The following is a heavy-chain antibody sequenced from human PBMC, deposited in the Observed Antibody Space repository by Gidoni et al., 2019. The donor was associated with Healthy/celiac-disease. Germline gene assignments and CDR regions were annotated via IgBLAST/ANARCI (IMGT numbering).Heavy chain of an antibody. CDR2: ISPIFGTA. V-gene: IGHV1-69*01. CDR1: GGTFSSYA. D-gene: IGHD3-10*01. CDR3: ARGDYYGSGSLYNWFDP. J-gene: IGHJ5*02. Sequence: QVQLVKYGAEAKKTGSSVKVSCRASGGTFSSYAISWVRQDPVQGLEWMGGISPIFGTANYAQKFQGRVTITADDSTSTAYMELSSLRSEDTAVYYCARGDYYGSGSLYNWFDPWGQGTLVTVSS.